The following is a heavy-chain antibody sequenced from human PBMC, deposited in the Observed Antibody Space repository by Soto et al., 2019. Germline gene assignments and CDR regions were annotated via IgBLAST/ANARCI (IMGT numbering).Heavy chain of an antibody. CDR3: AKGPHYYGSGSQYGMDV. Sequence: EVQLLESGEGLVQPGGSLRLCCAASGFTFSSYAMSWVRQAPGKGLEWVSAISGSGGSTYYADSVKGRFTISRDNSKNALYLQMNSLRAEDTAVYYCAKGPHYYGSGSQYGMDVWGQGTTVTVSS. CDR2: ISGSGGST. V-gene: IGHV3-23*01. CDR1: GFTFSSYA. D-gene: IGHD3-10*01. J-gene: IGHJ6*02.